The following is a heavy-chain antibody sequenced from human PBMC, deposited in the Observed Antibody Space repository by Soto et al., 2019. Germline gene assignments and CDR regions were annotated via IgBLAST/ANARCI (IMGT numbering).Heavy chain of an antibody. D-gene: IGHD2-2*01. J-gene: IGHJ6*02. Sequence: EVQLVESGGGLVQAGRSLRLSCVASGFNFDDYAMNWVRQAPGKGLEWVSGISWNSNDIGYADSVKGRFTISRDNAKNSLYLQMNSLRAEDAALYFCAKSNGYCTTTTCLTSMDICGQGTTVTVSS. CDR1: GFNFDDYA. CDR2: ISWNSNDI. V-gene: IGHV3-9*01. CDR3: AKSNGYCTTTTCLTSMDI.